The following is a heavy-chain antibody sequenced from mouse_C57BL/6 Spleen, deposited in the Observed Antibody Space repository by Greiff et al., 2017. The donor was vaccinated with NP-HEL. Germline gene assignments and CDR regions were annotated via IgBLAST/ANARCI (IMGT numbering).Heavy chain of an antibody. V-gene: IGHV1-4*01. CDR3: ARQDNGSFDY. Sequence: VQLQQSGAELVRPGASVKMSCKASGYTIHWVKQRPGQGLEWLGYINPSNSYTKYNQTFKDKATSTADKSSSTAYMQLSSLRSEDSAVYYCARQDNGSFDYWGQGTTLTVSS. CDR1: GYT. D-gene: IGHD1-1*01. J-gene: IGHJ2*01. CDR2: INPSNSYT.